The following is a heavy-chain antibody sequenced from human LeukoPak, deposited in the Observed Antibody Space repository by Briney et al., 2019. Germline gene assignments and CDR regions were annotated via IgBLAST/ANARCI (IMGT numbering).Heavy chain of an antibody. J-gene: IGHJ6*02. CDR1: GFTFSSYS. D-gene: IGHD3-3*01. V-gene: IGHV3-21*01. Sequence: PGGSLRLSCAASGFTFSSYSMNWVRQAPGKGLEWVSSISSSSSYIYHADSVKGRFTISRDNAKNSLYLQMNSLRAEDTAVYYCAKDFSTAPLRFLEWLPPYYYYGMDVWGQGTTVTVSS. CDR3: AKDFSTAPLRFLEWLPPYYYYGMDV. CDR2: ISSSSSYI.